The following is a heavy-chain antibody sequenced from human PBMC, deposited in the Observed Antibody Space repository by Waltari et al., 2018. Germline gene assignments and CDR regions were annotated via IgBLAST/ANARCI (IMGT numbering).Heavy chain of an antibody. J-gene: IGHJ1*01. CDR2: NYYSGST. Sequence: QVQLQESGPGLVKPSQTLSLTCTVAGGSVTSRDYYLTWTPQPPGKGLEWIGYNYYSGSTYYTPSLKSRVTISIDTSKNQFSLELNSVTAADTAVYYCARDSVSCSGGSCYQFFQPWGQGTLVTVSS. CDR3: ARDSVSCSGGSCYQFFQP. D-gene: IGHD2-15*01. V-gene: IGHV4-30-4*08. CDR1: GGSVTSRDYY.